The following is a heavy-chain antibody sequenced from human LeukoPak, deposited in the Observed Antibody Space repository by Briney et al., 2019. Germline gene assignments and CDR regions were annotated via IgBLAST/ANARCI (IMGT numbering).Heavy chain of an antibody. CDR3: ARRGAVAGSYFDY. Sequence: ASVKVSCKASGYTFTSYDINWVRQATGQGLEWMGWMNPNSGNTGYAQKFQGRVTMTRDMSTSTVYMELSSLRSEDTAVYYCARRGAVAGSYFDYWGQGTLVTVSS. CDR1: GYTFTSYD. CDR2: MNPNSGNT. D-gene: IGHD6-19*01. V-gene: IGHV1-8*02. J-gene: IGHJ4*02.